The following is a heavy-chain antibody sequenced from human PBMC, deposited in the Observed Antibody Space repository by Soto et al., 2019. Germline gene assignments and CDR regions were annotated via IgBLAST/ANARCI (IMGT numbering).Heavy chain of an antibody. CDR1: NESMSSGGYF. D-gene: IGHD5-18*01. J-gene: IGHJ5*02. V-gene: IGHV4-31*03. CDR3: ARGGGYTAPGGNRGFWFDP. Sequence: SETLSLTCTVSNESMSSGGYFWVWIRQHPGKGLEWIGHISSSGSANPNPSLKSRVSMSVDSSNNQFSLKLTSVTVADTAVYYCARGGGYTAPGGNRGFWFDPWGQGTLVTVYS. CDR2: ISSSGSA.